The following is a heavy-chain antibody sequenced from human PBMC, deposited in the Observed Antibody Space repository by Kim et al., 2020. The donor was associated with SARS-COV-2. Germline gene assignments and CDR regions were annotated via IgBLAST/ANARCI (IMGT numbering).Heavy chain of an antibody. D-gene: IGHD1-26*01. CDR3: VRGQSGSYDY. CDR1: GFTFSSYD. CDR2: VSATGSHT. V-gene: IGHV3-64*01. J-gene: IGHJ4*02. Sequence: GGSLRLSCAASGFTFSSYDMHWVRQAPGKGLDFVSAVSATGSHTYYGTSVKGRFTISRDNSKNTLYLQMGSLRTDDMGVYFCVRGQSGSYDYWGQGTLVTVSS.